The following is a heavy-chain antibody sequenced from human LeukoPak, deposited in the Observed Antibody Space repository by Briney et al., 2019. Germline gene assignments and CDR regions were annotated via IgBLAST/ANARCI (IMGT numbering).Heavy chain of an antibody. J-gene: IGHJ4*02. CDR2: IKQDGGEK. CDR3: ARRRGYCSSTSCSHYYFDY. CDR1: GFTFSSYW. Sequence: GGSLRLSCAASGFTFSSYWMSWVRQAPGKGLEWVANIKQDGGEKYYVDSVKGRFTISRDNAKNSLYLQMNSLRAEDTAVYYCARRRGYCSSTSCSHYYFDYWGQGTLVTVSS. V-gene: IGHV3-7*01. D-gene: IGHD2-2*01.